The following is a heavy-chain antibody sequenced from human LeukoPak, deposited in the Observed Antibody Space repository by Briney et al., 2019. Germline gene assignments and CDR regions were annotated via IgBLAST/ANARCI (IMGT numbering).Heavy chain of an antibody. CDR1: GFTVSSNY. CDR2: IYSGGST. V-gene: IGHV3-53*01. Sequence: PGGSLRLSCAASGFTVSSNYMSWVRQAPGKGLEWVSVIYSGGSTYYADAVKGRFTISRDNSRSTLYLQMNSLRAGDTAVYYCTGHGSSSGWGQGTLVTVSS. D-gene: IGHD6-6*01. CDR3: TGHGSSSG. J-gene: IGHJ4*02.